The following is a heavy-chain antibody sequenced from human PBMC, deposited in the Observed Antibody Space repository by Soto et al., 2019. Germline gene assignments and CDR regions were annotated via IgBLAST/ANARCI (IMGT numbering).Heavy chain of an antibody. J-gene: IGHJ4*02. CDR1: GYSINSGYY. D-gene: IGHD3-3*01. CDR2: VFHSGTT. CDR3: VRDFGDLHGFWSGSDY. Sequence: SETLSLTCAVSGYSINSGYYWGWIRQSPGKVLGWIGSVFHSGTTYSTPSLKARRNISVDTSKNQFSLDLNAATAADTAVYYCVRDFGDLHGFWSGSDYWGQGIPVT. V-gene: IGHV4-38-2*02.